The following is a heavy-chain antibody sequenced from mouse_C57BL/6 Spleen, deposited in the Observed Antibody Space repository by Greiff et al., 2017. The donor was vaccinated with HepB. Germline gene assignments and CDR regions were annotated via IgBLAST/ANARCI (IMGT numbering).Heavy chain of an antibody. CDR3: TGPLLNWYFDV. V-gene: IGHV6-3*01. Sequence: EVKVEESGGGLVQPGGSMKLSCVASGFTFSNYWMNWVRQSPEKGLEWVAQIRLKSDNYATHYAESVKGRFTISRDDSKSSVYLQMNNLRAEDTGIYYCTGPLLNWYFDVWGTGTTVTVSS. CDR2: IRLKSDNYAT. J-gene: IGHJ1*03. D-gene: IGHD6-1*01. CDR1: GFTFSNYW.